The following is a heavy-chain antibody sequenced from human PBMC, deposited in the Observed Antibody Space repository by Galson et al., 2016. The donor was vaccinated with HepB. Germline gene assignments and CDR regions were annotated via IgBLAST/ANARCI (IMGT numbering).Heavy chain of an antibody. CDR2: INPNSGAT. Sequence: SVKVSCKASGYSFTGYYMHWVRQAPGQGLEWVGRINPNSGATTYAQNFQGRVTMTRDTSISTADLELTGLRSDDTAVYYCVKESSGTYGWRFDYWGQGTLVTVSS. CDR1: GYSFTGYY. CDR3: VKESSGTYGWRFDY. D-gene: IGHD1-26*01. J-gene: IGHJ4*02. V-gene: IGHV1-2*06.